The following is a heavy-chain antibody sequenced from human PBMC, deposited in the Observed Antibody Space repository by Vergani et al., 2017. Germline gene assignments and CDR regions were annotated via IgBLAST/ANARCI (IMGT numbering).Heavy chain of an antibody. D-gene: IGHD3-16*01. CDR3: AKHFRGWGIDY. Sequence: QVQLVESGGGVVQRGGSLRLSCATSGFTLRNYDMQRIRQGPGKGLEFVAFIQFDGSNQYYADPVKGRFTLSRDFYKNTLYLQINSLRTDDTATYYCAKHFRGWGIDYGGQGTQVIVSS. CDR1: GFTLRNYD. CDR2: IQFDGSNQ. J-gene: IGHJ4*02. V-gene: IGHV3-30*02.